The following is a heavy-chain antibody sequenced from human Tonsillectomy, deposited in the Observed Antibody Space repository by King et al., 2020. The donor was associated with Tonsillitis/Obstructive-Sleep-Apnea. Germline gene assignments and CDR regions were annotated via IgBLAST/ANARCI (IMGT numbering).Heavy chain of an antibody. CDR3: ARGAHCWHFYWYFDL. Sequence: VQLVQSGAEVKKPGASVKVSCKASGYNFTAYYMHWVRQAPGQGLEWMGWINPNTGGTKYAQKFQAWVTMTRDTSISTAYMELSRLRSDDTAVYYCARGAHCWHFYWYFDLWGRGTLVTVSS. CDR1: GYNFTAYY. CDR2: INPNTGGT. J-gene: IGHJ2*01. V-gene: IGHV1-2*04. D-gene: IGHD3-3*02.